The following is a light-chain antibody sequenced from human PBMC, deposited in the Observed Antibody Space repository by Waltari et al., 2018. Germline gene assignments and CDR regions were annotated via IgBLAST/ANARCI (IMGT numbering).Light chain of an antibody. Sequence: QSVLTQSPSASGTAGQTVTISCSGSTSHIGRNTVNLYRQVPGTAPTLLIYHSTFRPSGVPGRFSGSKSGTSASLAISGLQSDDEADYYCAAWDDSVSGPYVVFGGGTRLTVL. CDR1: TSHIGRNT. J-gene: IGLJ2*01. CDR3: AAWDDSVSGPYVV. CDR2: HST. V-gene: IGLV1-44*01.